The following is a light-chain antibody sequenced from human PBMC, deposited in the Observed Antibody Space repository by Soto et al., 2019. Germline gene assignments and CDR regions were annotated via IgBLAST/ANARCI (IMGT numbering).Light chain of an antibody. CDR2: SNN. CDR1: SSNIGSNT. V-gene: IGLV1-44*01. CDR3: AAWDDSLNGPHVV. J-gene: IGLJ2*01. Sequence: QSVLTQPPSASRTPGQRVTISCSGSSSNIGSNTVNWYQQLPGTAPKLLIYSNNQRPSGVPDRFSGSKSGTSASLAISGLQSEDEADYYCAAWDDSLNGPHVVFGGGTKLTV.